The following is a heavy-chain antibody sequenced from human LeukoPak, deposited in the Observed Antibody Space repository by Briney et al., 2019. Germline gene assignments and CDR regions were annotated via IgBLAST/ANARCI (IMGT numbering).Heavy chain of an antibody. D-gene: IGHD2-2*02. V-gene: IGHV3-21*01. CDR3: ASGFYCSSTSCYRFDY. Sequence: GGSLRLSCAASGFTFSSYSMNWVRQAPGKGLEWVSSISSSSSYIYYADSVKGRFTISRDNAKNSLYLQMTSLRAEDTAVYYCASGFYCSSTSCYRFDYWGQGTLVTVSS. CDR2: ISSSSSYI. CDR1: GFTFSSYS. J-gene: IGHJ4*02.